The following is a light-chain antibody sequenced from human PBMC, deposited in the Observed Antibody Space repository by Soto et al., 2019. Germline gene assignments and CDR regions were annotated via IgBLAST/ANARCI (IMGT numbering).Light chain of an antibody. CDR1: QSVLYSSNNKNF. V-gene: IGKV4-1*01. Sequence: DIVMTQSPDSLAVSLGERATINCKSSQSVLYSSNNKNFLAWYQQKPGQPPKLLLYWASTRQSGVPDRFSGSGSGTDFTLTISSLQAEDGAVYYCQQYYTTPLTFGQGTKLEIK. J-gene: IGKJ2*01. CDR2: WAS. CDR3: QQYYTTPLT.